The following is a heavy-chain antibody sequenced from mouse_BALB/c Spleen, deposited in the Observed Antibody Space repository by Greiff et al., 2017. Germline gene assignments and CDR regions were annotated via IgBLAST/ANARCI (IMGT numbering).Heavy chain of an antibody. CDR3: ARGHDYDGIAY. V-gene: IGHV5-6-5*01. Sequence: EVQGVESGGGLVKPGGSLKLSCAASGFSFSSYAMSWVRQTPEKRLEWVASISSGGSTYYPDRVKGRITISRDNARNILYLQMSSLWSEDTAMYYCARGHDYDGIAYWGQGTLVTVSA. CDR2: ISSGGST. CDR1: GFSFSSYA. J-gene: IGHJ3*01. D-gene: IGHD2-4*01.